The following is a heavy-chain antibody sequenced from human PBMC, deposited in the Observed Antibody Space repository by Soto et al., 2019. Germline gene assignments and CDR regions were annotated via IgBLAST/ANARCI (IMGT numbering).Heavy chain of an antibody. CDR1: GGTFSSDS. CDR2: IIPIFDTP. V-gene: IGHV1-69*12. D-gene: IGHD2-15*01. CDR3: ARSGGLDRDFNY. J-gene: IGHJ4*02. Sequence: QVQLVQSGAEVKKPGSSVKVSCKASGGTFSSDSFSWVRQAPGQGLEWMVGIIPIFDTPIYAQKFQDRVTITADEYTSTAYMQLSSLRSGDTAVYYCARSGGLDRDFNYWGQGSLVTVSS.